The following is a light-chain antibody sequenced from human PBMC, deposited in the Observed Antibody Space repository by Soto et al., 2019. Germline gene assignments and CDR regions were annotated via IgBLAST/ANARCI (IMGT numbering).Light chain of an antibody. CDR2: AAS. Sequence: DIQMTQSPSSLSASVGDRVTITCRASQSISSYLNWYQQKPGKAPKLLIYAASSLQSGVPSRFSGSGSGTDFTLTISSLQPEDFATYYCQQSYNTPPMYTFGQGTKLEIK. CDR1: QSISSY. V-gene: IGKV1-39*01. J-gene: IGKJ2*01. CDR3: QQSYNTPPMYT.